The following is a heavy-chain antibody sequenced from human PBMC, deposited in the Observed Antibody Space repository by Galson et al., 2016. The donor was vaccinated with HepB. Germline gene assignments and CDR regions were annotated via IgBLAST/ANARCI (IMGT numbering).Heavy chain of an antibody. CDR1: GGSVATSNW. D-gene: IGHD3-9*01. J-gene: IGHJ1*01. V-gene: IGHV4-4*02. Sequence: LSLTCAVFGGSVATSNWWTWVRQRPGKGLEWIGDIHHSGTTNYNPSLESRLIISVDKSQNQFSLNLRSVTAADTALYYCEVRFGVDILTGLGVPYLQYWGQGTLVTVSS. CDR2: IHHSGTT. CDR3: EVRFGVDILTGLGVPYLQY.